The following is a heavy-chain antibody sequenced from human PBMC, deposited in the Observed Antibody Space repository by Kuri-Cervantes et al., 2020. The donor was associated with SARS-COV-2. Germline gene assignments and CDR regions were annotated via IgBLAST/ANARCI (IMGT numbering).Heavy chain of an antibody. CDR2: ISSSSIYT. CDR1: GFTYSRYS. D-gene: IGHD2-2*01. J-gene: IGHJ4*02. Sequence: GGSLRLSCAASGFTYSRYSMNWVRQAPGKGLEWVSSISSSSIYTYYADSVKGRFTISRYNSKNTLYLQMNSLRAEDTAVYYCAKADIVVVPADGGGFDYWGQGTLVTVSS. V-gene: IGHV3-21*04. CDR3: AKADIVVVPADGGGFDY.